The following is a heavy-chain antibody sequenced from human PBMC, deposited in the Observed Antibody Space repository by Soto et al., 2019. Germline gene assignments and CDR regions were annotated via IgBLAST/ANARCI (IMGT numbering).Heavy chain of an antibody. V-gene: IGHV3-23*01. CDR3: ARLSYRYP. J-gene: IGHJ5*02. CDR1: GFSFGSYA. Sequence: PGGSLRLCCAASGFSFGSYALSWVRQAPGKGLEWVSTISGSDGKTFYADSVKGRFSISRDTSQSTLYLQMNSLRADDTAMYYCARLSYRYPLGQ. CDR2: ISGSDGKT. D-gene: IGHD3-16*02.